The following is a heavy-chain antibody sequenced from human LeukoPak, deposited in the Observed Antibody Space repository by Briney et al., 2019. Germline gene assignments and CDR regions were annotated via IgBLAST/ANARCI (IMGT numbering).Heavy chain of an antibody. J-gene: IGHJ4*02. CDR1: GFTFSTYG. CDR2: IWYDGSNK. CDR3: ARGVAAAQTSFDY. V-gene: IGHV3-33*01. Sequence: GGSLRLSCAASGFTFSTYGMHWVRQAPGKGLEWVAVIWYDGSNKYYADSMKGRFTISRDNAKNSLYLQMNSLRDEDTAVYYCARGVAAAQTSFDYWGQGTLVTVSS. D-gene: IGHD6-13*01.